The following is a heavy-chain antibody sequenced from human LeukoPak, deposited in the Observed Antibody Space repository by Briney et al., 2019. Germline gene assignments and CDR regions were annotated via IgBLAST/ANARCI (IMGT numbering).Heavy chain of an antibody. J-gene: IGHJ1*01. V-gene: IGHV1-8*01. CDR3: ARVGEYCSGGSCYSVRYFQH. D-gene: IGHD2-15*01. Sequence: ASVKVSCKASGYTSTSYDINWVRQATGQGLEWMGWMNPNSGNTGYAQKFQGRVTMTRNTSISTAYMELSSLRSEDTAVYYCARVGEYCSGGSCYSVRYFQHWGQGTLVTVSS. CDR1: GYTSTSYD. CDR2: MNPNSGNT.